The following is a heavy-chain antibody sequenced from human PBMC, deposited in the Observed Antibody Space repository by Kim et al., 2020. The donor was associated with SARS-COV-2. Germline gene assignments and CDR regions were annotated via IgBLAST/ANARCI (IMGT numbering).Heavy chain of an antibody. CDR2: INPNSGGT. J-gene: IGHJ4*02. V-gene: IGHV1-2*06. CDR3: ARTVDTAMVTRGQVDDY. D-gene: IGHD5-18*01. Sequence: ASVKVSCKASGYTFTGYYMHWVRQAPGQGLEWMGRINPNSGGTNYAQNFQGRVTMTRDTSISTAYMELSRLRSDDTAVYYCARTVDTAMVTRGQVDDYWGQGTLVTVSS. CDR1: GYTFTGYY.